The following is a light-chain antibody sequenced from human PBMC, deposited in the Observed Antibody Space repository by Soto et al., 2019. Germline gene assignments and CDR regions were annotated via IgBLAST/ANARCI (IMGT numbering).Light chain of an antibody. CDR2: EVS. Sequence: QSVLTQPPSASGSPGQSVTISCTGTSGDVGGYNYVSWYQQHPGKAPKLMIYEVSKRPSGVPDRFSGSKSGNTASLTVSGLQAEDEADYYCSSYSDSNNLVFGGGTKLT. CDR1: SGDVGGYNY. V-gene: IGLV2-8*01. CDR3: SSYSDSNNLV. J-gene: IGLJ2*01.